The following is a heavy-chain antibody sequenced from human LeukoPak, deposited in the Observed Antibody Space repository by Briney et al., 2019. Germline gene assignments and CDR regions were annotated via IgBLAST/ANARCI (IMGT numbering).Heavy chain of an antibody. CDR3: ARGESSDCTCIDY. CDR2: IHGDGST. J-gene: IGHJ4*02. D-gene: IGHD2-21*02. V-gene: IGHV3-53*01. Sequence: GSLRLSCAASGFTVSSRYMSWVRQAPGKGLEWVSVIHGDGSTYYADSVKGRFTISRDNSKNTLYLQMNSLRAEDTAVYYCARGESSDCTCIDYWGQGTLVSVSS. CDR1: GFTVSSRY.